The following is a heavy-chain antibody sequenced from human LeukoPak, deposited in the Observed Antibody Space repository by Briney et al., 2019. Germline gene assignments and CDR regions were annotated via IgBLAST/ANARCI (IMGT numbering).Heavy chain of an antibody. V-gene: IGHV3-43*02. Sequence: GGSLRLSCAASGFSFDDYPMHWVSQAPGKGLEWVSLINEDGGKTFYADSVRGRFTISRDNSKNSLYLQMNSLRTEDTALYYCAKEIDTLGTNAFDIWGQGTIVTVSS. CDR3: AKEIDTLGTNAFDI. CDR2: INEDGGKT. CDR1: GFSFDDYP. J-gene: IGHJ3*02. D-gene: IGHD2-15*01.